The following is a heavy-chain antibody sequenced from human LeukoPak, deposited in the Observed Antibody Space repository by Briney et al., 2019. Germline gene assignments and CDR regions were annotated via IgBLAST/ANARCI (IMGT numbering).Heavy chain of an antibody. D-gene: IGHD5-24*01. CDR3: ARGRDRSKTGDL. Sequence: SETLSLTCAVYGGSCDDYYCSWIRQPPGKGLEWIGEIHPSGIFYYISSLVSRVTISIDTSKTQFSLRLTSVTAADTAFYYCARGRDRSKTGDLWGQGSLVTVSS. CDR2: IHPSGIF. J-gene: IGHJ5*02. CDR1: GGSCDDYY. V-gene: IGHV4-34*01.